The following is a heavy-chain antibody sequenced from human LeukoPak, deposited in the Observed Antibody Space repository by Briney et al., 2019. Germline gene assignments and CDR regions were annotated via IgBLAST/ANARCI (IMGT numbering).Heavy chain of an antibody. CDR3: ARDDNVWGSYRFRDHRLQMDY. J-gene: IGHJ4*02. CDR2: ISAYNGNT. V-gene: IGHV1-18*01. Sequence: GASVKVSCKASGYTFTSHGISWVRQAPGQGLEWMGWISAYNGNTNYAQKLQGRVTMTTDTSTSTAYMELRSLRSDDTAVYYCARDDNVWGSYRFRDHRLQMDYWGQGTLVTVSS. CDR1: GYTFTSHG. D-gene: IGHD3-16*02.